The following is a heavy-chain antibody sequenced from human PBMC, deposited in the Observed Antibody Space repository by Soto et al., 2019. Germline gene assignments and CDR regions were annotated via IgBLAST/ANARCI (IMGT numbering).Heavy chain of an antibody. D-gene: IGHD6-19*01. CDR1: GGSISSSIYY. CDR3: AREAVAGTWWFDP. CDR2: VYYTGIA. J-gene: IGHJ5*02. V-gene: IGHV4-39*07. Sequence: PSETLSLTCTVSGGSISSSIYYGGWIRQPPGKGLEWIGFVYYTGIARYNPSLKSRVTISVDTSKNQFSLKLSSVTAADTAVYYCAREAVAGTWWFDPWGQGTLVTVSS.